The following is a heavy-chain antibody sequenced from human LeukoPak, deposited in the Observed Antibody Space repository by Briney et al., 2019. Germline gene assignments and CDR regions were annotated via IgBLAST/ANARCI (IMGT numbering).Heavy chain of an antibody. J-gene: IGHJ4*02. CDR1: GFTFSISW. Sequence: GGSLTLSCAASGFTFSISWTHWVRLAPGKGLVWVSRLNSDVRSTSYADSVKGRFTISRDNAKNTLYQQMNSLRAEDTAVYYCAREYYSSGSFWGQGTLVTVSS. CDR2: LNSDVRST. V-gene: IGHV3-74*01. D-gene: IGHD3-10*01. CDR3: AREYYSSGSF.